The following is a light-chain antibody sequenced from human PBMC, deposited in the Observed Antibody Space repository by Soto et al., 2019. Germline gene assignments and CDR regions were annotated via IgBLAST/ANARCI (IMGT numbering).Light chain of an antibody. CDR3: QQYNDWPLT. J-gene: IGKJ1*01. V-gene: IGKV3-15*01. CDR2: GAF. CDR1: QSVSSN. Sequence: EIVMTQSPVTLSVSPGERVTLSCRASQSVSSNLAWYQQKPGQAPSLLIYGAFTRATGIPARFSGTGSGTEFTLTISSLQSEDFALYYFQQYNDWPLTFGQGTKVDI.